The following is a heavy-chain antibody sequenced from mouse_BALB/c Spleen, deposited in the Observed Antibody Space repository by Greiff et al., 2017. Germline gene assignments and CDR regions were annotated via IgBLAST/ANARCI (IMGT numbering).Heavy chain of an antibody. J-gene: IGHJ3*02. CDR2: IRLKSINYAT. Sequence: EVMLVESGGGLVQPGGSMKLSCVASGFTFSNYWMNWVRQSPEKGLEWVAEIRLKSINYATHYVESVKGRFTISRDDSKSSVYLQMNNLRAEDTGIYYCTRPYYDYDGVFAEWGQGTLVTVS. CDR1: GFTFSNYW. V-gene: IGHV6-6*02. CDR3: TRPYYDYDGVFAE. D-gene: IGHD2-4*01.